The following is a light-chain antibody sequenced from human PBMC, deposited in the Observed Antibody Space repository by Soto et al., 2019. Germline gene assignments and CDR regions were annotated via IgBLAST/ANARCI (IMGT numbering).Light chain of an antibody. Sequence: DIHMSHSPSTLSASVLYRGTITCLASQIFSNWLAWYQQKPGKAPKLLIYDASTLESGVPSRFSGSGSGTEFTLPISSLQPDDFATYYCQQYNSYITFGQGTRLEI. CDR1: QIFSNW. V-gene: IGKV1-5*01. CDR2: DAS. CDR3: QQYNSYIT. J-gene: IGKJ5*01.